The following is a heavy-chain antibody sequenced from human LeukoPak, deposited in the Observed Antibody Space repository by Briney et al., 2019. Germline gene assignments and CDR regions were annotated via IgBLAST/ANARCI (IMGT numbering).Heavy chain of an antibody. CDR1: GFIFSDSA. D-gene: IGHD4-17*01. J-gene: IGHJ4*02. V-gene: IGHV3-73*01. Sequence: GGSLRLSCAASGFIFSDSAMHWVRQASGKGLEWVGRIRSKANSYATADAEAVRGRFPVSRDDSKNTAYLQMNSLKTEDTAVYYCTGHSSSNGDYYFDSWGQGTPVTVSS. CDR3: TGHSSSNGDYYFDS. CDR2: IRSKANSYAT.